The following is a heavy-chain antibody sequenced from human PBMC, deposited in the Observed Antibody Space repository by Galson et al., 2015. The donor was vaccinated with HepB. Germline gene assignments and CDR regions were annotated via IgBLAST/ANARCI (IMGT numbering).Heavy chain of an antibody. J-gene: IGHJ6*02. CDR1: GFTFSNAW. D-gene: IGHD2-21*01. CDR2: IKSKTDGGTT. Sequence: SLRLSCAASGFTFSNAWMSWVRQAPGKGLEWVGRIKSKTDGGTTDYAAPVKGRFTISRDDSKNTLYLQMNSLKTEDTAVYYCTTDLHMGSPKIPNPAYSHYYYYGMDVWGQGTTVTVSS. V-gene: IGHV3-15*01. CDR3: TTDLHMGSPKIPNPAYSHYYYYGMDV.